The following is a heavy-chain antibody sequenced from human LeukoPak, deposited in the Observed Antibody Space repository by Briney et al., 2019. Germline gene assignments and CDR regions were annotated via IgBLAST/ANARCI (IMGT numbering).Heavy chain of an antibody. D-gene: IGHD2-2*01. CDR3: ARGTFRGYCSSTSCPGREHFGY. CDR1: GYTFTGYY. J-gene: IGHJ4*02. V-gene: IGHV1-2*02. CDR2: INPNSGGT. Sequence: ASVKVSCKASGYTFTGYYMHWVRQAPGQGLEWMGWINPNSGGTNYAQKFQGRVTMTRDTSISTAYMEVSRLRSDDTAVYYCARGTFRGYCSSTSCPGREHFGYWGQGTLVTVSS.